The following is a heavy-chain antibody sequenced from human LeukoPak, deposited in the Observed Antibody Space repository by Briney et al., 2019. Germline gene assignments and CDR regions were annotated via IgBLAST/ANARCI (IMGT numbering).Heavy chain of an antibody. CDR3: ARWESRSGLIDY. Sequence: PGRSLRLSCAASGFTFSSYGMHWVRQAPGKGLEWVAVIWYDGSNKYYADSVKGRFTISRDNSKNTLYLQMNSLRAEDTAVYYCARWESRSGLIDYWGQGTLVTVSS. CDR2: IWYDGSNK. J-gene: IGHJ4*02. D-gene: IGHD1-26*01. CDR1: GFTFSSYG. V-gene: IGHV3-33*01.